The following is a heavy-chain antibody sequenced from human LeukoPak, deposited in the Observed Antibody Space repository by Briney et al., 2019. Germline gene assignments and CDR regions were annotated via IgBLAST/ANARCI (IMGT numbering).Heavy chain of an antibody. CDR3: AKDGWSYYDSSGYPYFEY. CDR2: ISGSGGST. Sequence: GGSLRLSCAASGFTFSSYAMSWVGQAPGKGLEWVSAISGSGGSTYYADSVKGRFTISRDNSKNTLYLQMNSLRAEDTAVYYCAKDGWSYYDSSGYPYFEYWGQGTLVTVSS. CDR1: GFTFSSYA. D-gene: IGHD3-22*01. V-gene: IGHV3-23*01. J-gene: IGHJ4*02.